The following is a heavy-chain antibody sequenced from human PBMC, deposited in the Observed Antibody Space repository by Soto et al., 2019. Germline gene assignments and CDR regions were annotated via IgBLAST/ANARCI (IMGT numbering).Heavy chain of an antibody. CDR3: ARWLVEAFDY. CDR2: INHSGST. CDR1: GGSFSGYY. Sequence: QVQLQQWGAGLLKPSETLSLTCAVYGGSFSGYYWSWIRQPPGKGLEWIGEINHSGSTNYNPSLKSRVTISVDTSKNQFSLKLISVTAADTAVYYCARWLVEAFDYWGQGTLVTVSS. V-gene: IGHV4-34*01. D-gene: IGHD5-12*01. J-gene: IGHJ4*02.